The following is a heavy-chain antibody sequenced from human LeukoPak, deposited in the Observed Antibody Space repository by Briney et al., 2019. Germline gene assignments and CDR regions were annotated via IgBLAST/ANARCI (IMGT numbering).Heavy chain of an antibody. D-gene: IGHD1-14*01. CDR2: IPYSGST. J-gene: IGHJ4*02. CDR3: ARGTAAASGSLDY. CDR1: GGSISSYY. V-gene: IGHV4-59*08. Sequence: SEPLTLTCTVSGGSISSYYWTWIRQPPGRGLEWIGYIPYSGSTTYNPSLRSRVTMSVDTSKSQISLKLTSVTAADTAVYYCARGTAAASGSLDYWGQGTLVTVSS.